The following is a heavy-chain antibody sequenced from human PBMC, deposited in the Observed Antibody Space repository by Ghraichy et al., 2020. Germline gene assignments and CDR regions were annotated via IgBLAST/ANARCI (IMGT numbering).Heavy chain of an antibody. Sequence: ASVKVSCKASGYTFTSYAMHWVRQAPGQRLEWMGWINAGNGNTKYSQKFQGRVTITRDPSASTAYMELSSLRSEDTAVYYCARDRGGGVVPAANWFDPWGQGTLVTVSS. CDR2: INAGNGNT. V-gene: IGHV1-3*01. CDR3: ARDRGGGVVPAANWFDP. CDR1: GYTFTSYA. D-gene: IGHD2-2*01. J-gene: IGHJ5*02.